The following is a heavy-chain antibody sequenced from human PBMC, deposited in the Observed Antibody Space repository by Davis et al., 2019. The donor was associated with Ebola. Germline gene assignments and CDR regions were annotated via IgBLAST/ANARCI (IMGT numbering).Heavy chain of an antibody. CDR1: GFTFSGSA. V-gene: IGHV3-73*01. CDR3: TRQPYYYYYGMDV. Sequence: GGSLRLSCAASGFTFSGSAMHWVRLASGKVLEWVGRIRSKANSYATAYAASVKGRFTISRDDSKNTAYLQMNSLKTEDTAVYYCTRQPYYYYYGMDVWGQGTTVTVSS. CDR2: IRSKANSYAT. J-gene: IGHJ6*02.